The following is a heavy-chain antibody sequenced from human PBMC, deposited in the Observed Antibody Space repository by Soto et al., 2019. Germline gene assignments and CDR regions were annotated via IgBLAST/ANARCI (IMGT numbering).Heavy chain of an antibody. V-gene: IGHV3-23*01. J-gene: IGHJ3*02. CDR3: ARVSTGTRGNDAFDI. CDR1: GFTFSSYA. Sequence: GGSLRLSCAASGFTFSSYAMSWVRQAPGKGLEWFSAISGSGGSTYYADSVKGRFTISRENAKNTLYLQMNSLRAGDTAVYYCARVSTGTRGNDAFDIWGQGTMVTVPS. CDR2: ISGSGGST. D-gene: IGHD1-7*01.